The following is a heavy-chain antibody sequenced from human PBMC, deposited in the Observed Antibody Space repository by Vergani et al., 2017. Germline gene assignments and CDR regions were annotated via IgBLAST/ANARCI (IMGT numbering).Heavy chain of an antibody. Sequence: EVQLVQSGAEVKKPGESLKISCKGSGYSFTSYWIGWVRQMPGKGLEWMGIIYPGDSDTRYSPSFQGQVTISADKSISTAYLQWSSLKASDTAMYYCARRPYCSSTSCYFYYGMDVWGQGTTVTVSS. CDR1: GYSFTSYW. J-gene: IGHJ6*02. CDR2: IYPGDSDT. CDR3: ARRPYCSSTSCYFYYGMDV. D-gene: IGHD2-2*01. V-gene: IGHV5-51*01.